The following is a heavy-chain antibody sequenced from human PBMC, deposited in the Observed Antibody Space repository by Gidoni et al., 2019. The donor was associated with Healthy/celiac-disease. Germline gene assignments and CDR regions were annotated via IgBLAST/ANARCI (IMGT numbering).Heavy chain of an antibody. D-gene: IGHD3-3*01. CDR2: FDPEDGET. J-gene: IGHJ3*02. CDR3: ATLWSPHDAFDI. Sequence: QVQLVQSGAEAKKPGASVKVPCKVSGYTLTALSMHWVLQAPGKGLEWMGGFDPEDGETIYAQKFQGRVTMTEDTSTDTAYMELSSLRSEDTAVYYCATLWSPHDAFDIWGQGTMVTVSS. V-gene: IGHV1-24*01. CDR1: GYTLTALS.